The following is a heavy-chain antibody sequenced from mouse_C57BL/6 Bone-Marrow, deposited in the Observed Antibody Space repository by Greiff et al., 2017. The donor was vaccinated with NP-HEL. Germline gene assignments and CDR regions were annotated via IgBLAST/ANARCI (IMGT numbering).Heavy chain of an antibody. J-gene: IGHJ3*01. CDR3: AREGHGSSVAY. D-gene: IGHD1-1*01. CDR2: INPSNGGT. Sequence: KPGQGLEWIGNINPSNGGTNYNEKFKSKATLTVDKSSSTAYMQLSSLTSEESAVYYFAREGHGSSVAYWGQGTLVTVSA. V-gene: IGHV1-53*01.